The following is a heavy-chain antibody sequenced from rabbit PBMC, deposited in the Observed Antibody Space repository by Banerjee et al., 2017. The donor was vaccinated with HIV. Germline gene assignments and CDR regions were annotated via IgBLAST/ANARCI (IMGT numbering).Heavy chain of an antibody. CDR1: GFDFSSYG. J-gene: IGHJ4*01. V-gene: IGHV1S45*01. D-gene: IGHD4-1*01. CDR3: ARDLAGVIGWNFNL. CDR2: INTISGDT. Sequence: QEHLVESGGGLVQAGGSLKLSCKASGFDFSSYGVSWVRQAPGKGLEWIACINTISGDTVYATWAKGRFTISKASWTTVTLHMTSLTAADTATYFCARDLAGVIGWNFNLWGPGTLVTVS.